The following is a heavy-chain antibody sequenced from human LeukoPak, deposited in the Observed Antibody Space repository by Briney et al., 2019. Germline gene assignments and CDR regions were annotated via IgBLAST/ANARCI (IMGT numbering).Heavy chain of an antibody. CDR1: GFTFSYYA. V-gene: IGHV3-30*04. CDR3: AREGRDSTNINAFDF. J-gene: IGHJ3*01. Sequence: GGSLRLSCAASGFTFSYYALHWVRQAPGKGLEWVAAISYDEFNKFYGNSVKGRFTISRVNSKSTLSLQMNSLRTEDTAVYYCAREGRDSTNINAFDFWGQGIMVTVSS. CDR2: ISYDEFNK. D-gene: IGHD2-2*01.